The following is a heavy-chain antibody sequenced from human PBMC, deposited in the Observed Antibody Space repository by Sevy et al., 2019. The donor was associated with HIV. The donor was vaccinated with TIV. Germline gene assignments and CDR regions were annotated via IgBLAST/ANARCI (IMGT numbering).Heavy chain of an antibody. CDR2: IIPIFGTA. J-gene: IGHJ3*02. D-gene: IGHD3-22*01. CDR1: GGTFSSYA. V-gene: IGHV1-69*13. Sequence: ASVKVSCKASGGTFSSYAISWVRQAPGQGLEWMGGIIPIFGTANYAQKFQGRVTITADESTSTAYMELSSLRSEDTAVYYCARDPATYYYDSSGQGAFDIWGQGTMVTVSS. CDR3: ARDPATYYYDSSGQGAFDI.